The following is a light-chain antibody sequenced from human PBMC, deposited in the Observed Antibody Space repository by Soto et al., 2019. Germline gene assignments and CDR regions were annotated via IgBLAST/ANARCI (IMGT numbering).Light chain of an antibody. CDR1: SSDDGTYRY. V-gene: IGLV2-14*03. Sequence: QSALTQPASVSGSPGQSITISCTGTSSDDGTYRYVSWYQQHPGKAPKLMIYDVSTRPSGVSSRFSGSKSGNTASLTISGLPAEDEADYYCSSDTSSSTLVVFGGGTKVTVL. J-gene: IGLJ2*01. CDR2: DVS. CDR3: SSDTSSSTLVV.